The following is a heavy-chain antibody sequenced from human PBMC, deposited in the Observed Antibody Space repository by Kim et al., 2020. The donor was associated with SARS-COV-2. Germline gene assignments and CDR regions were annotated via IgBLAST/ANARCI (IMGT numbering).Heavy chain of an antibody. CDR3: ARVQAGTKFSYYYGMDV. CDR2: INSDGSST. J-gene: IGHJ6*02. CDR1: GFTFSSYW. Sequence: GGSLRLSCAASGFTFSSYWMHWVRQAPGKGLVWVSRINSDGSSTSYADSVKGRFTISRDNAKNTLYLQMNSLRAEDTAVYYCARVQAGTKFSYYYGMDVWGPGTTVTVSS. V-gene: IGHV3-74*01. D-gene: IGHD1-1*01.